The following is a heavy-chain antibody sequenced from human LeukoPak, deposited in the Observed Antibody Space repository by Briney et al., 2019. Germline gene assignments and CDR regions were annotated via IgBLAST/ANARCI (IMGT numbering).Heavy chain of an antibody. CDR2: YADGST. V-gene: IGHV4-4*07. CDR3: AREHIVVVVAATHYYGMNV. J-gene: IGHJ6*02. Sequence: YADGSTTYNPSLQSRVTMSADTSRNQLSLKLSSVTAADTAVYYCAREHIVVVVAATHYYGMNVWGQGTTVTVSS. D-gene: IGHD2-15*01.